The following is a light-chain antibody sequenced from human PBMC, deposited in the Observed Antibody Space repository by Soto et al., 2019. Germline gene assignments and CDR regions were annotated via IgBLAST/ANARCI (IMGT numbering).Light chain of an antibody. Sequence: DTQMTQSPLFLSASVGDRVTITCRASQSINSYVNWYQHKPGKAPKLLIYAASRLQSGVPSRFSGSGSGTDFTLTISSLQPEDFATYYCQQTYNTPLAFGQGTRLEIK. CDR1: QSINSY. V-gene: IGKV1-39*01. CDR2: AAS. CDR3: QQTYNTPLA. J-gene: IGKJ5*01.